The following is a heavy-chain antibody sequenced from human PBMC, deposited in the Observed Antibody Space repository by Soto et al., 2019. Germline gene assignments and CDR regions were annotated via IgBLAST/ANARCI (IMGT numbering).Heavy chain of an antibody. Sequence: EEHLVESGGGPVKPGASLRLSCAASGFTFSGAWMSWVRQVPGKGLEWVGRIKSKFDGGRIDYAASVKGRFSISRDDSANTLFLQMNSLKTEDTAVYFCTTSVTGTPRAIDYWGQGTLVTVSS. CDR2: IKSKFDGGRI. CDR1: GFTFSGAW. J-gene: IGHJ4*02. V-gene: IGHV3-15*01. CDR3: TTSVTGTPRAIDY. D-gene: IGHD1-7*01.